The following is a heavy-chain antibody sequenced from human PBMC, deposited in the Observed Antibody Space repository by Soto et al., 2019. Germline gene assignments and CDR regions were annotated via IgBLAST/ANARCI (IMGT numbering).Heavy chain of an antibody. CDR2: VSHRGDT. V-gene: IGHV4-38-2*02. D-gene: IGHD5-18*01. Sequence: SETLSVTCLVAGYSISHVYYWGWIRQPPGKGLEGIGTVSHRGDTXNNPSLKSRLTISADTSKNQFSLMLTSVTAADSAIYYCVRGVRGYVSYRRQGILDTVSS. CDR1: GYSISHVYY. CDR3: VRGVRGYVSY. J-gene: IGHJ4*02.